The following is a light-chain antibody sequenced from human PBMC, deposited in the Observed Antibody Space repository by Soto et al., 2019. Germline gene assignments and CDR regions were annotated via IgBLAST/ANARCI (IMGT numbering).Light chain of an antibody. Sequence: SVLTQPPSVSGAPGQRVTISCTGSSSNIGAGYDVHWYQQLPGTAPKLLIYGNSNRPSGVPDRFSGSKSGTSASLAITGLQAEDEADYYGQSYDSSLSALYVFGTGTKVTVL. CDR3: QSYDSSLSALYV. J-gene: IGLJ1*01. V-gene: IGLV1-40*01. CDR2: GNS. CDR1: SSNIGAGYD.